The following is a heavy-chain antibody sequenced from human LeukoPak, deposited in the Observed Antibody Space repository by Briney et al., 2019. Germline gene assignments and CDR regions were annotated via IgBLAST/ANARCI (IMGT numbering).Heavy chain of an antibody. CDR3: AREGPHRDYFDY. CDR2: IYSGGST. V-gene: IGHV3-66*01. D-gene: IGHD1-14*01. J-gene: IGHJ4*02. CDR1: GFTVSSNY. Sequence: GGSLRLSCAASGFTVSSNYMSWVRQAPGKGLEWVSVIYSGGSTYYADSVKGRFTISRDNAKNSLYLEMNSLRAEDTAVYYCAREGPHRDYFDYWGQGTLVTVSS.